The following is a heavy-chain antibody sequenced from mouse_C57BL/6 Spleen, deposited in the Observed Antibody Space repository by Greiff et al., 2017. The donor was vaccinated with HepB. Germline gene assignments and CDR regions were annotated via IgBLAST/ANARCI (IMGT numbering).Heavy chain of an antibody. CDR2: IYPRDGST. Sequence: QVQLKESGPELVKPGASVKLSCKASGYTFTSYDINWVKQRPGQGLEWIGWIYPRDGSTKYNEKFKGKATLTVDTSSSTAYMELHSLTSEDSAVYFCASIYSGAMDYWGQGTSVTVSS. CDR1: GYTFTSYD. J-gene: IGHJ4*01. V-gene: IGHV1-85*01. D-gene: IGHD2-1*01. CDR3: ASIYSGAMDY.